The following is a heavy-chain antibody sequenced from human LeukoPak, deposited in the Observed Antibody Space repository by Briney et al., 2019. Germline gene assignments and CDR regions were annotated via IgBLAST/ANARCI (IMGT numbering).Heavy chain of an antibody. CDR1: EFSFSSYW. CDR2: IKYDGSAT. J-gene: IGHJ4*02. Sequence: GGSLRLSCVGSEFSFSSYWMHWVRQAPEKGLEWVSSIKYDGSATTFADSAKGRFSISTDSAKNTAYLQMNSLRVEDTAIYYCAMDINGDLFHVWGQGTLVTVSS. D-gene: IGHD2-2*03. V-gene: IGHV3-74*01. CDR3: AMDINGDLFHV.